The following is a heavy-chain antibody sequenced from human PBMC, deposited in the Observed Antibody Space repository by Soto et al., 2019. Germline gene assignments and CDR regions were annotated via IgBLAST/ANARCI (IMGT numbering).Heavy chain of an antibody. CDR1: VDSISSGDYY. V-gene: IGHV4-31*03. CDR3: ARTDMFRGVISGFEP. Sequence: PSETLSLTCTVSVDSISSGDYYLNWIRQHPGKGLEWIGYIHYTWSTFYNPSLKSRVTISVDTSNNQFSLKLSSVTAADTAVYHCARTDMFRGVISGFEPWGQGTMVTVSS. CDR2: IHYTWST. J-gene: IGHJ5*02. D-gene: IGHD3-10*01.